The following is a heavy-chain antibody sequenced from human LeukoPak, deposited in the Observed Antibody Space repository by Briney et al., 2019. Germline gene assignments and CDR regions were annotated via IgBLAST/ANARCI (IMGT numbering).Heavy chain of an antibody. D-gene: IGHD6-13*01. CDR3: ARAGYSSSWVWFDP. V-gene: IGHV4-31*03. Sequence: SQTLSLTCTVSGGSISSGGYYWSWIRQHPGKGLGWIGYICYSGSTYYNPSLKSRVTISVDTSKNQFSLKLSSVTAADTAVYYCARAGYSSSWVWFDPWGQGTLVTVSS. CDR1: GGSISSGGYY. CDR2: ICYSGST. J-gene: IGHJ5*02.